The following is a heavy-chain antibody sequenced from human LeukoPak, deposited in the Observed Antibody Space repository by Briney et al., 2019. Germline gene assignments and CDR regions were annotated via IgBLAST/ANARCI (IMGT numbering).Heavy chain of an antibody. Sequence: PRGSLRLSFAASGFSFDDFGMSWVRQASGKGLEWVSGLNCNGGITGYADAVKRLFTISRDNAKNSLYLQMNSLRAEDTALYYCARDERLSSGWYYFDYWGQGTLVTVSS. D-gene: IGHD6-19*01. V-gene: IGHV3-20*03. J-gene: IGHJ4*02. CDR2: LNCNGGIT. CDR1: GFSFDDFG. CDR3: ARDERLSSGWYYFDY.